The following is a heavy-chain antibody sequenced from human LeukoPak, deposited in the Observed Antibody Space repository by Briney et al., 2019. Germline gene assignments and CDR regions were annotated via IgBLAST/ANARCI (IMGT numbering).Heavy chain of an antibody. Sequence: GESLKISCQSSGYTFTSYWIGWVRQMPGKGLQWMGIINPGDSDTTYSPSFQGQVTISADKSISTAYLQWSSLKASDTAIYYCARLIVGSSSTGWFDPWGQGTLVTVSS. CDR2: INPGDSDT. V-gene: IGHV5-51*01. D-gene: IGHD6-6*01. CDR3: ARLIVGSSSTGWFDP. CDR1: GYTFTSYW. J-gene: IGHJ5*02.